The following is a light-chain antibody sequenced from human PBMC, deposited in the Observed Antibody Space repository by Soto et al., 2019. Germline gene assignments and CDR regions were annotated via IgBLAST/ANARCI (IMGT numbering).Light chain of an antibody. Sequence: QSVLNQQPSASGTPGQRVTIYCSGSSSNIGSNIVNWYQQLPGTAPKLLLYINNKRPSGIPDRFSGSKSGTSASLAISGLQSEDEADYCCAVWDDSLNGHVGFGGGTKLTVL. J-gene: IGLJ2*01. CDR2: INN. CDR3: AVWDDSLNGHVG. V-gene: IGLV1-44*01. CDR1: SSNIGSNI.